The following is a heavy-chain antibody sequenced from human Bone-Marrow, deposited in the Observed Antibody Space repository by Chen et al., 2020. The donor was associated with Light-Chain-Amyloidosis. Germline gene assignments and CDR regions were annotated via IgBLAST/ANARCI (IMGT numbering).Heavy chain of an antibody. CDR3: ARGPRWGGDGFDS. J-gene: IGHJ4*02. Sequence: QVQLQQWGAGLLKPSETLSLTCGAYGGSFSGYYWSWIRQPPGQGLEWIGEVNHSGSTKYTPSLKSRVTISLDTSKNQFSLKLSSVIAADTAVYYCARGPRWGGDGFDSWGQGTLVTVSS. CDR2: VNHSGST. V-gene: IGHV4-34*02. CDR1: GGSFSGYY. D-gene: IGHD2-21*01.